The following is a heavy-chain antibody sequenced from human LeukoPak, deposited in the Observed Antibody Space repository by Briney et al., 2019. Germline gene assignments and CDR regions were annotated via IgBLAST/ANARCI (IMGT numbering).Heavy chain of an antibody. Sequence: PGGSLRLSCAASGFTFSSYSMNWVRQAPGKGLEWVSSISSSSSYIYYADSVKGRFTISRDNAKNSLYLQMNSLRAEDTAVYYCARDTGGYPNWFDPWGQGTLVTVSS. J-gene: IGHJ5*02. CDR2: ISSSSSYI. V-gene: IGHV3-21*01. CDR3: ARDTGGYPNWFDP. CDR1: GFTFSSYS. D-gene: IGHD2-8*02.